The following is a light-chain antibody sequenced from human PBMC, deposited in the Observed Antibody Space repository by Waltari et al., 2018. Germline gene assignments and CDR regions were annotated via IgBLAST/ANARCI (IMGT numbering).Light chain of an antibody. CDR3: QVWESSTEVL. CDR1: NFGGKS. CDR2: YDD. V-gene: IGLV3-21*01. Sequence: SYVLAQPPSVSVAPGKTAPIPCGGNNFGGKSVHWYQRKPVPAPVLVISYDDNRPSGIPERFSGSTSGDTATLTISGGEAGDEADYFCQVWESSTEVLFGGGTKLTVL. J-gene: IGLJ2*01.